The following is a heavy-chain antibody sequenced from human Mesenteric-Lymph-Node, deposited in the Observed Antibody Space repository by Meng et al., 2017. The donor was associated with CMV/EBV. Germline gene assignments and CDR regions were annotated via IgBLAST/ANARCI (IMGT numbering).Heavy chain of an antibody. D-gene: IGHD3-22*01. CDR1: GFSLSATGVG. CDR3: AYRSAYCNFEY. CDR2: VYWDGDS. Sequence: CTFSGFSLSATGVGVGWFRQPPGKPLEWLALVYWDGDSPYSPSLYGRLTIAKVTSKDQVVLTVINMDPVDTATYFCAYRSAYCNFEYWGRGILVTVSS. V-gene: IGHV2-5*02. J-gene: IGHJ4*02.